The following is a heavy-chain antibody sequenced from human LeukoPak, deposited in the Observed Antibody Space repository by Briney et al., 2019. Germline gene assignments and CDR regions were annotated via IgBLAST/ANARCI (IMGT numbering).Heavy chain of an antibody. D-gene: IGHD3-22*01. J-gene: IGHJ4*02. Sequence: GGSLRLSCAASGFTFSSYWMHWVRQAPGKGLVWVSRINSDGSSTSYADSVKGRFTISRDNAKNTLYLQMNSLRAEDTAVYYCARAGNYYDSSGAIDYWGQGTLVTVSS. CDR1: GFTFSSYW. CDR3: ARAGNYYDSSGAIDY. V-gene: IGHV3-74*01. CDR2: INSDGSST.